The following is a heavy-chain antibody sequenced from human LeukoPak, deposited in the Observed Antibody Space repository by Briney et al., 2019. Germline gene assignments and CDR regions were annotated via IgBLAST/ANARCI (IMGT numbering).Heavy chain of an antibody. CDR3: ARGYYTTTEGGNVY. CDR1: GFTFSDYW. CDR2: IDSDGSTT. J-gene: IGHJ4*02. D-gene: IGHD2/OR15-2a*01. Sequence: GGSLTLSCAASGFTFSDYWMHWVRQAPGKGLVWVSRIDSDGSTTNYADSVKGRFTISRDNAKNTLYLQMNSLRAEDTAVYYYARGYYTTTEGGNVYWGQGTLVTVSS. V-gene: IGHV3-74*01.